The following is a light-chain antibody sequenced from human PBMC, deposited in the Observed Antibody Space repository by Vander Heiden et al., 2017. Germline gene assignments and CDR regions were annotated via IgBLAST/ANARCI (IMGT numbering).Light chain of an antibody. CDR2: DDS. J-gene: IGLJ1*01. V-gene: IGLV3-21*02. CDR3: QVGDTVRDHFV. Sequence: SYVLTQPPSVSVAPGQTATITCGGNKIGSKSVHWYQQKTGQAPILVVHDDSDRPPGIPERFSASNSGNTATLTISSVGAGDEADYFCQVGDTVRDHFVFGGGTKLTV. CDR1: KIGSKS.